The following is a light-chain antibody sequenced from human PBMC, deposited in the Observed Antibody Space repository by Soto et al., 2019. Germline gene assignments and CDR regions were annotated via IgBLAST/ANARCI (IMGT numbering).Light chain of an antibody. J-gene: IGLJ1*01. CDR2: EVN. CDR1: SSDVGGYTY. V-gene: IGLV2-8*01. Sequence: QSALTQPPSASGSPGQSVTISCTGTSSDVGGYTYVSWYQQHPGKAPKLVIFEVNKRPSGVPDRFSGSKSGNTASLTVSGLRTEDEADYYCTSYAGSNNFVFGTGTKGTVL. CDR3: TSYAGSNNFV.